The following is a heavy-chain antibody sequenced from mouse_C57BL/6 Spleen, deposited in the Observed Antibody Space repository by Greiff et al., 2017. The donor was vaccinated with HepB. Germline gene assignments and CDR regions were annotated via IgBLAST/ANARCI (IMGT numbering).Heavy chain of an antibody. J-gene: IGHJ1*03. Sequence: QVQLQQPGAELVKPGASVKLSCKASGYTFTSYWMQWVKQRPGQGLEWIGEIDPSDSYTNYNQKFKGKATLTVDTSSSTAYMQLSSLTSEDSAVYYCARGYYGSSHGDWYFDVWGTGTTVTVSS. V-gene: IGHV1-50*01. D-gene: IGHD1-1*01. CDR2: IDPSDSYT. CDR3: ARGYYGSSHGDWYFDV. CDR1: GYTFTSYW.